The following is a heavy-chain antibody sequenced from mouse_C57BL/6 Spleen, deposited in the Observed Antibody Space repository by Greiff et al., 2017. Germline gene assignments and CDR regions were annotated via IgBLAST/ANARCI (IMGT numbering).Heavy chain of an antibody. Sequence: QVQLQQSGAELVRPGASVTLSCKASGYTFTDYEMHWVKQTPVHGLEWIGAIDPETGGTAYNQKFKDKAILTADKSSSTAYMELRSLTSEDSAVYYCTRSDYSTFDYWGQGTTLTVSS. CDR2: IDPETGGT. D-gene: IGHD2-5*01. J-gene: IGHJ2*01. CDR3: TRSDYSTFDY. CDR1: GYTFTDYE. V-gene: IGHV1-15*01.